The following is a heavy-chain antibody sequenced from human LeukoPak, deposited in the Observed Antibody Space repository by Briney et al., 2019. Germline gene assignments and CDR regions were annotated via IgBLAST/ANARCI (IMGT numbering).Heavy chain of an antibody. CDR1: GYTFTSYY. J-gene: IGHJ5*02. V-gene: IGHV1-46*01. CDR3: ASGRSLNYYDSSGYFLDP. CDR2: INPSGGST. Sequence: ASVKVSCKASGYTFTSYYVHWVRQAPGQGLEWMGIINPSGGSTSYAQKFQGRVTMTRDTSTSTVYMELSSLRSEDTAVYYCASGRSLNYYDSSGYFLDPWGQGTLVTVSS. D-gene: IGHD3-22*01.